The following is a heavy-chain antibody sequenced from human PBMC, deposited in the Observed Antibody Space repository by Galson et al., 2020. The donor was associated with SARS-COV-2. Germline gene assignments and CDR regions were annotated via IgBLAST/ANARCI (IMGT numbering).Heavy chain of an antibody. D-gene: IGHD3-22*01. V-gene: IGHV3-21*01. CDR2: ISRSSSYI. Sequence: GGSLRLSCAASGFTFSSYSMNWVRQAPGKGLEWVSSISRSSSYIYYADSVKGRFTISRDNSKNTLYLQMNSLRAEDTAVYYCARETYYYDSSGYYYDAFDIWGQGTMVTVSS. CDR3: ARETYYYDSSGYYYDAFDI. J-gene: IGHJ3*02. CDR1: GFTFSSYS.